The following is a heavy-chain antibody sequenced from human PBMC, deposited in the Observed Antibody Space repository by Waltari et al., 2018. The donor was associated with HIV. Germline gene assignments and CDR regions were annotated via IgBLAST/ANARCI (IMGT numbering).Heavy chain of an antibody. CDR3: ARVGGAVAGTLDY. J-gene: IGHJ4*02. Sequence: EVQLVESGGGLVQPGGSLRLSCAASGFTFSSYSMNWVRQAPGKGLEWVSYISSSSSTINYADSVKGRFTISRDNAKNSLYLKMNSLRAEDTAVYYCARVGGAVAGTLDYWGQGTLVTVSS. V-gene: IGHV3-48*01. CDR1: GFTFSSYS. CDR2: ISSSSSTI. D-gene: IGHD6-19*01.